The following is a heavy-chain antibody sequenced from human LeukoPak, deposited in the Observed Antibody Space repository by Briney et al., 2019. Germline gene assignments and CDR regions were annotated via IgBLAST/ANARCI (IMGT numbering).Heavy chain of an antibody. V-gene: IGHV3-48*01. J-gene: IGHJ4*02. D-gene: IGHD6-19*01. Sequence: PGGSLRLSCAASGFTFSSYSMNWVRQAPGEGLEGVSYISSLSGTIYYADSVKGRFTISRDNSKNTLYLQMNSLRAEDTAVYYCARVRGASVAVDYWGQGTLVTVSS. CDR1: GFTFSSYS. CDR3: ARVRGASVAVDY. CDR2: ISSLSGTI.